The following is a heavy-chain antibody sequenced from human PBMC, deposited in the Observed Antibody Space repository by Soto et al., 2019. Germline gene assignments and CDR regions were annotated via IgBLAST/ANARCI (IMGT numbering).Heavy chain of an antibody. CDR1: GFAFSRYA. Sequence: QVQLVESGGGVVQPGRSPRLSCAASGFAFSRYAMHWVRQAPGKGLEWVAIISHDGYNTYYADSVKGRFTISRDNSKNTLYLQMNSLRAEDTAVYYCATQEMVGIYFDYWGQGTLVTVSS. J-gene: IGHJ4*02. CDR2: ISHDGYNT. V-gene: IGHV3-30-3*01. CDR3: ATQEMVGIYFDY. D-gene: IGHD2-8*01.